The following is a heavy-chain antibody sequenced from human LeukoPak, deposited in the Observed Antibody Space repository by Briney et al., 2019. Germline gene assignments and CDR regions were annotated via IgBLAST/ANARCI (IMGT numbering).Heavy chain of an antibody. J-gene: IGHJ4*02. CDR3: VTFYETY. V-gene: IGHV3-74*01. Sequence: GGSLRLSWAASGTYWMHWVRQAPGKGLVWVSHINSDGSWTGYADSVKGRFTISKDNAKNTVSLQMNNLRAEDTAVYYCVTFYETYWGRGTLVTVSS. CDR1: GTYW. CDR2: INSDGSWT. D-gene: IGHD2/OR15-2a*01.